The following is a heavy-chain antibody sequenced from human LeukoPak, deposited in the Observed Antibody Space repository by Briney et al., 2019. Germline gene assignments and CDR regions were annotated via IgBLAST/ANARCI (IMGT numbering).Heavy chain of an antibody. CDR1: GYTFTSYD. J-gene: IGHJ4*02. CDR3: AKCGEPSYEILTGYSRFDY. CDR2: MNPNSGNT. V-gene: IGHV1-8*03. D-gene: IGHD3-9*01. Sequence: ASVKVSCKASGYTFTSYDINWVRQATGQGLEWMGWMNPNSGNTGYAQKFLGRVTITRNTSISTAYMELSSLRSEDTAVYYCAKCGEPSYEILTGYSRFDYWGQGTLVTVS.